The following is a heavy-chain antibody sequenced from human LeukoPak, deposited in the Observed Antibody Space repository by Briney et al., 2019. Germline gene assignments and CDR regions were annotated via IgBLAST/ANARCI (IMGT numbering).Heavy chain of an antibody. J-gene: IGHJ4*02. Sequence: GGSLRLSCAASGFTFSRYSMNWVRQAPGKGLDWVSGTSASSSYIFYAGSVKGRFTISRDNAKNSVDLQMNSLRVEDSAVYYCARGGDPVDYWGQGTLVTVSS. CDR1: GFTFSRYS. D-gene: IGHD3-16*01. V-gene: IGHV3-21*06. CDR2: TSASSSYI. CDR3: ARGGDPVDY.